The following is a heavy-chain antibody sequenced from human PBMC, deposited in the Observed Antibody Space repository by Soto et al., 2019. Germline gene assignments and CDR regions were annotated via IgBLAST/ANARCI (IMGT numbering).Heavy chain of an antibody. CDR3: ARDLGTGTDY. J-gene: IGHJ4*02. Sequence: QVQLQESGPGLVKPSGTLSLTCAVSGDSITSSNWWSWVRQAPGKGLERSGEIYHSGATTYNPSLKSRTTISVDPSNNHFPLKMTSVAAADTAVYFCARDLGTGTDYWGRGTLVTVAS. CDR1: GDSITSSNW. V-gene: IGHV4-4*02. CDR2: IYHSGAT.